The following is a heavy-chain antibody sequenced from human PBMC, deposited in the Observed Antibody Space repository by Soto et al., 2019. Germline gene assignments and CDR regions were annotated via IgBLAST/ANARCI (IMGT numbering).Heavy chain of an antibody. Sequence: QVQLQQWGAGLLKPSETLSLTCAVYGGSFSGYYWSWICRPPGKGLEWIGEINHSGSTNYNPSLKSRVTISVDTSKNQFSLKLSSVTAADTAVYYCARREQWQHLWGRGTLVTVSS. CDR1: GGSFSGYY. D-gene: IGHD6-19*01. V-gene: IGHV4-34*01. CDR2: INHSGST. J-gene: IGHJ2*01. CDR3: ARREQWQHL.